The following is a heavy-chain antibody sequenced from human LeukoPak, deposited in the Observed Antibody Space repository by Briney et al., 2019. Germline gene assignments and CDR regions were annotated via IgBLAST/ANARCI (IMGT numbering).Heavy chain of an antibody. J-gene: IGHJ4*02. CDR3: AKDLRWGLRAAVDY. CDR2: ISGSGGST. CDR1: GFTFSSYA. Sequence: GGSLRLSCAASGFTFSSYAMSWVRQAPGKGLEWGSAISGSGGSTYYADSVKGRFTISRDNSKNTLYRQMNSLRAEDTAVYYCAKDLRWGLRAAVDYWGQGTLDTVSS. V-gene: IGHV3-23*01. D-gene: IGHD6-13*01.